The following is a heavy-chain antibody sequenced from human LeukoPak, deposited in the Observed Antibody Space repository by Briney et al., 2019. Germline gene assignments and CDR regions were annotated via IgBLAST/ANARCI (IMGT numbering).Heavy chain of an antibody. V-gene: IGHV1-69*01. CDR2: IIPIFGTA. CDR3: AREREVEQWLVLHYYYYGMDV. CDR1: GGIFSSYA. D-gene: IGHD6-19*01. Sequence: SVKVSCKASGGIFSSYAISWVRQAPGQGLEWMGGIIPIFGTANYAQKFQGRVTITADESTSTAYMELSSLRSEDTAVYYCAREREVEQWLVLHYYYYGMDVWGQGTTVTVSS. J-gene: IGHJ6*02.